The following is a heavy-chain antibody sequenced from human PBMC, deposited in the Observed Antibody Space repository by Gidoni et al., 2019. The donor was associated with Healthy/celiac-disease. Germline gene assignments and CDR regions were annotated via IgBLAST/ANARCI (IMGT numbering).Heavy chain of an antibody. V-gene: IGHV4-34*01. CDR2: INHSGST. CDR1: GWSFRGYY. CDR3: ARGVRQLLWGRYYYGMDV. Sequence: QVQLQQWRAGLLMPSETLSLTCSVSGWSFRGYYWRWIRQPPGKGLEWIGEINHSGSTNYNPSLKSRVTISVDTSKNQFSLKLSSVTAADTAVYYCARGVRQLLWGRYYYGMDVWGQGTTVTVSS. D-gene: IGHD6-6*01. J-gene: IGHJ6*02.